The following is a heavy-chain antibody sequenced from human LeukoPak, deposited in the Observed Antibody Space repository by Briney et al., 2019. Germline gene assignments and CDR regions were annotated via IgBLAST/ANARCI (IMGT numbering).Heavy chain of an antibody. D-gene: IGHD3-22*01. J-gene: IGHJ4*02. CDR3: ARSSGYYHKLDY. Sequence: SETLSLTCAVYGGSFSGYYWSWIRQPPGKGLEWIGEINHSGSTNYNPSLKSRVTISVDTSKNQFSLKLSSVTAADTAVYYCARSSGYYHKLDYWGQGTLVTVSS. V-gene: IGHV4-34*01. CDR1: GGSFSGYY. CDR2: INHSGST.